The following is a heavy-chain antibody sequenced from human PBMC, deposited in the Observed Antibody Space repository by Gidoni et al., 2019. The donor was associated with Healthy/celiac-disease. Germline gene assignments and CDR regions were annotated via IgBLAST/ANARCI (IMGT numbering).Heavy chain of an antibody. V-gene: IGHV3-33*01. D-gene: IGHD3-9*01. CDR2: IWYDGSNK. J-gene: IGHJ6*02. Sequence: QVQLVESGGGVVQPGRSLRLSCAASGFTFSSYCMHWVRQAPGKGLELVAVIWYDGSNKYYADSLKGRFTISRDNSKNTLYLQMNSLRAEDTAVYYCARNILTGYYNDYYYGMDVWGQGTTVTVSS. CDR3: ARNILTGYYNDYYYGMDV. CDR1: GFTFSSYC.